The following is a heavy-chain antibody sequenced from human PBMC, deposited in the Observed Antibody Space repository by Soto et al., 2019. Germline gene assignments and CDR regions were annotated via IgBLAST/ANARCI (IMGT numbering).Heavy chain of an antibody. Sequence: EVQLVESGGGLVQPGGSLTLTCAASGFTINNYWINWVRQAPGKGLEWVAHINKDGTVRNYVDSVRGRFTISRDNAKNSIFLQMNSLRAEDAAVYYCARGLTTADNLWGQGTLVTVSS. CDR1: GFTINNYW. CDR3: ARGLTTADNL. J-gene: IGHJ4*02. V-gene: IGHV3-7*01. D-gene: IGHD6-25*01. CDR2: INKDGTVR.